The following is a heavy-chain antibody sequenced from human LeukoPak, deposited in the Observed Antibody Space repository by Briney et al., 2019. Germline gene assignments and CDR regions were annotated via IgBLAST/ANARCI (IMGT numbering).Heavy chain of an antibody. V-gene: IGHV3-30*02. CDR3: ARLNYYFDY. D-gene: IGHD3-22*01. Sequence: PGGSLRLSCAASGFTFSSSGMHWVRQAPGKGLEWVAFIRHDGSNKYYADSVKGRFTISGDNSKNTLYLQMNSLRAEDTAVYYCARLNYYFDYWGQGTLVTVSS. CDR2: IRHDGSNK. CDR1: GFTFSSSG. J-gene: IGHJ4*02.